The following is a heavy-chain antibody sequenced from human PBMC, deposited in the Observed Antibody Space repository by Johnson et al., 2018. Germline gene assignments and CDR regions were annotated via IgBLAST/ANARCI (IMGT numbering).Heavy chain of an antibody. CDR3: ARHYRPSYYYTMDV. Sequence: VQLQESGGGLVQPGGSLRLSCAASGFTFTSHWMHWVRQGQGKGLVWVSRINSAGSATNYADSVKGRFTISRDNAKNTVYLQMNSLRVEDSAIYYCARHYRPSYYYTMDVWGQGTTVTVSS. V-gene: IGHV3-74*01. CDR1: GFTFTSHW. D-gene: IGHD3-10*01. CDR2: INSAGSAT. J-gene: IGHJ6*02.